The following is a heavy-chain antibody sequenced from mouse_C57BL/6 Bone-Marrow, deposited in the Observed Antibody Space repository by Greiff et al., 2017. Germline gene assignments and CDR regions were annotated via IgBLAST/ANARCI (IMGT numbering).Heavy chain of an antibody. V-gene: IGHV1-19*01. Sequence: VQLQQSGPVLVKPGASVKMSCKASGYTFTDYYMNWVKQSHGKSLEWIGVINPYNGGTSYNQKFKGKGTLTVDKSSSTAYMELNSLASEDSAVYYCARQLRLRGFAYWGQGTLVTVSA. D-gene: IGHD3-2*02. CDR3: ARQLRLRGFAY. J-gene: IGHJ3*01. CDR2: INPYNGGT. CDR1: GYTFTDYY.